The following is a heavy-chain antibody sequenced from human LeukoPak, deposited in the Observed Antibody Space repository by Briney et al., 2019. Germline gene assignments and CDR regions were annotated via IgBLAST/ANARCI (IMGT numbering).Heavy chain of an antibody. J-gene: IGHJ3*02. CDR1: GYTFRQYS. CDR2: VSPSHTTR. V-gene: IGHV1-18*01. Sequence: ASVKVSCKASGYTFRQYSISWVRQAPGKGLEWMGWVSPSHTTRVYAQQFQGRVTMTADTNTNTVSMELRSLRSDDTAVYFCARDYILPLETDNGDGFAIWGQGTVVSVSS. CDR3: ARDYILPLETDNGDGFAI. D-gene: IGHD3-3*02.